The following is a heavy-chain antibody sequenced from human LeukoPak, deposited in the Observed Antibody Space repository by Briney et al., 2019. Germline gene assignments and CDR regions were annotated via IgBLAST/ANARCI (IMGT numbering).Heavy chain of an antibody. CDR2: INSGGSST. CDR1: GFTFSSYW. Sequence: GGSLRLSCAASGFTFSSYWMHWVRQAQGKGLVWDSRINSGGSSTTYADSVKGRFTISRDNAKNTLNLQMNSLRVEDTAVYYCAREGGYYDSSGYAPNSDYWGQGTLVTVSS. D-gene: IGHD3-22*01. CDR3: AREGGYYDSSGYAPNSDY. V-gene: IGHV3-74*01. J-gene: IGHJ4*02.